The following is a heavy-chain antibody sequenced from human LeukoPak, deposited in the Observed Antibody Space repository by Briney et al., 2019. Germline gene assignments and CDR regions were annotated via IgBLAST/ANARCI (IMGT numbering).Heavy chain of an antibody. D-gene: IGHD3-22*01. V-gene: IGHV4-59*12. J-gene: IGHJ4*02. CDR3: ARETRYYYDSSGYYLRYDY. CDR1: GGSINYYY. CDR2: IYYSGNT. Sequence: SETLSLTCTVSGGSINYYYWSWIRQPPGKGLEWIGYIYYSGNTNYNPSLKSRVTISVDTSKNQFSLKLSSVTAADTAVYYCARETRYYYDSSGYYLRYDYWGQGTLVTVSS.